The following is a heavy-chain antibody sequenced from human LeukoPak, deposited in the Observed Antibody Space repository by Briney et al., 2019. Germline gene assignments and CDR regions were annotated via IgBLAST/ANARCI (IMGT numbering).Heavy chain of an antibody. CDR2: IYYSGST. D-gene: IGHD3-9*01. Sequence: SETLSLTCTVSGVSISSYYWSWLRQPPGKGLEWIGYIYYSGSTNYNPSLKSRVTISVDTSKNQFSLKLSSVTAADTAVYYCARAPGAMTYYDILTGYYPHNDAFDIWGQGTMVTVSS. V-gene: IGHV4-59*01. CDR3: ARAPGAMTYYDILTGYYPHNDAFDI. J-gene: IGHJ3*02. CDR1: GVSISSYY.